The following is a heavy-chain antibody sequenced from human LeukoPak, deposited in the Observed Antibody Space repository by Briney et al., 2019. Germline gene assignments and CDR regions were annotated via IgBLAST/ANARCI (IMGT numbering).Heavy chain of an antibody. Sequence: SETLSLTCAVYGGSFSGYYWGWIRQPPGKGLEWIGEINHSGSTNYNPSLKSRVTISVDTSKNQFSLKLSSVTAADTAVYYCASSYYYDSSGYYYPYYGMDVWGQGTTVTVSS. D-gene: IGHD3-22*01. J-gene: IGHJ6*02. V-gene: IGHV4-34*01. CDR2: INHSGST. CDR3: ASSYYYDSSGYYYPYYGMDV. CDR1: GGSFSGYY.